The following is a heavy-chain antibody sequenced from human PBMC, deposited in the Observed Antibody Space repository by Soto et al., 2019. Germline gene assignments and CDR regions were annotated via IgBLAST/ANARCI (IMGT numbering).Heavy chain of an antibody. CDR3: AREPGPDSSGCQGLHYYYYMDV. CDR1: GYTFTSYY. Sequence: ASVKVSCKASGYTFTSYYMHWVRQAPGQGLEWMGIINPSGGSTSYAQKFQGSVTMTRDTSTSTVYMELSSLRSEDTAVYYCAREPGPDSSGCQGLHYYYYMDVWGKGTTVTVSS. J-gene: IGHJ6*03. D-gene: IGHD3-22*01. CDR2: INPSGGST. V-gene: IGHV1-46*01.